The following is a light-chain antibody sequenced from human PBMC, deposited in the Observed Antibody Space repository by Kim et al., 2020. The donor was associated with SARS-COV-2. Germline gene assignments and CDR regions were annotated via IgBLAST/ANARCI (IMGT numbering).Light chain of an antibody. CDR3: QVWDSGVV. J-gene: IGLJ2*01. CDR1: NIGSKS. CDR2: YDS. Sequence: VSVAPGKTARITCGGNNIGSKSVHWYQQKPGQAPVLVIYYDSDRPSGIPERFSGYNSGNTATLTISRVEAGDEADYYCQVWDSGVVFGGGTQLTVL. V-gene: IGLV3-21*04.